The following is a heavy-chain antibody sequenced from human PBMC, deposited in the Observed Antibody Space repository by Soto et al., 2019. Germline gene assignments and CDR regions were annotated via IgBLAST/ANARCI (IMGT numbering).Heavy chain of an antibody. CDR2: MNPNSGNT. V-gene: IGHV1-8*01. Sequence: ASVKVSCKASGYTFTSYDINWVRQATGQGLEWMGWMNPNSGNTGYAQKFQGRVTMTRNTSISTAYMELSSLRSEDTAVYYCERGLVSDRVIVVVPAAMLGAFDIWGQGTMVTVSS. CDR3: ERGLVSDRVIVVVPAAMLGAFDI. J-gene: IGHJ3*02. CDR1: GYTFTSYD. D-gene: IGHD2-2*01.